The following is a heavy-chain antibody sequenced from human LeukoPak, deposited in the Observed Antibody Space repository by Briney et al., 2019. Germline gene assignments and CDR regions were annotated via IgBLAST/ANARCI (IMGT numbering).Heavy chain of an antibody. V-gene: IGHV4-38-2*02. D-gene: IGHD2-2*02. CDR1: DYSISSGYY. CDR3: ASALCSSTSCYTFWGFDY. CDR2: IYHSGST. Sequence: SETLSLTCTVSDYSISSGYYWGWIRQPPGKGLEWIGSIYHSGSTYYNPSPKSRVTISVDTSKNQFSLKLSSVTAADTAVYYCASALCSSTSCYTFWGFDYWGQGTLVTVSS. J-gene: IGHJ4*02.